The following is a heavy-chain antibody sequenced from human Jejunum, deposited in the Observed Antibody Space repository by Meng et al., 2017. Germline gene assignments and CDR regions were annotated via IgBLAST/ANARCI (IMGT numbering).Heavy chain of an antibody. D-gene: IGHD2-2*01. CDR2: RYYSGGT. CDR3: AREYCISTTCYFDS. Sequence: QVLRQESGPGLVRPSETLSLTCTVSGGSVSSTNCYWSWIRQPPGKGLEWIGYRYYSGGTNYNPSLKSRVTISVDTSKSQFSLKLFSVTAADTAVYYCAREYCISTTCYFDSWGQGTLVTVSS. V-gene: IGHV4-61*01. CDR1: GGSVSSTNCY. J-gene: IGHJ4*02.